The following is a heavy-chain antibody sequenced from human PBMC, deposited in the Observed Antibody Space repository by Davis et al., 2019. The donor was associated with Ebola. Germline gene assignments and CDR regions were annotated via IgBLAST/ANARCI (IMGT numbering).Heavy chain of an antibody. Sequence: PGGSLRLSCAASGFTFSSYWMSWVRQAPGKGLEWVSVIYSGGNTIYADSVKGRLTISRDISENTLYLQMNNLRDEDTAMYYCVQHGPGDFWYFGLWGRGTLVTVSS. J-gene: IGHJ2*01. CDR3: VQHGPGDFWYFGL. D-gene: IGHD4-17*01. CDR2: IYSGGNT. V-gene: IGHV3-53*01. CDR1: GFTFSSYW.